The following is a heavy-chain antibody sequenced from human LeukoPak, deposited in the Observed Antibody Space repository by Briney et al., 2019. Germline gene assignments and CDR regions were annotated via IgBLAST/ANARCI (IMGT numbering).Heavy chain of an antibody. CDR1: GGSISSSSYY. D-gene: IGHD3-3*01. CDR3: ARLCPPYRRITIFGVVMAGMDV. V-gene: IGHV4-39*01. CDR2: IYYSGST. J-gene: IGHJ6*02. Sequence: PSETLSLTCTVSGGSISSSSYYWGWIRQPPGKGLEWIGSIYYSGSTYYNPSLKSRVTISVDTSKNQFSLKLSSVTAADTAVYYCARLCPPYRRITIFGVVMAGMDVWGQGTTVTVSS.